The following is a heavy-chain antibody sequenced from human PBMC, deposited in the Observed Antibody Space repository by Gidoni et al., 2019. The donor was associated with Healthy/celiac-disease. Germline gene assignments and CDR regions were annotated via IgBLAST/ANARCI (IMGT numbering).Heavy chain of an antibody. CDR3: AKDLTGDPHAFDI. CDR2: ISYDGSNK. CDR1: GFTFSSYG. J-gene: IGHJ3*02. V-gene: IGHV3-30*18. Sequence: QVQLVESVGGVVQPGRSLRLSCAASGFTFSSYGMHWVRQAPGKGLEWVAVISYDGSNKYYADSVKGRFTSSRDNSKNTLYLKMNSLRAEDTAVYYCAKDLTGDPHAFDIWGQGTMVTVSS. D-gene: IGHD7-27*01.